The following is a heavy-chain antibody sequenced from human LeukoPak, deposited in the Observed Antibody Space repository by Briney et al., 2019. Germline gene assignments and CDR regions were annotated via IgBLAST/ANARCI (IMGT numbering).Heavy chain of an antibody. CDR1: GVPFSNYY. D-gene: IGHD6-19*01. Sequence: SETLSLTCGVSGVPFSNYYWSWIRQSPTQGLEWIGGINHSGCTNYNPSLKSRVTMSIDTSKNQFSLNLTSVTAADTGVYYCMRAVAGHPYWGQGTLVTVSS. J-gene: IGHJ4*02. CDR3: MRAVAGHPY. V-gene: IGHV4-34*01. CDR2: INHSGCT.